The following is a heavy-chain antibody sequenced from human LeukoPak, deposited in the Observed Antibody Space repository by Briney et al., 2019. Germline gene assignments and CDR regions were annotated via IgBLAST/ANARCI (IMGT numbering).Heavy chain of an antibody. CDR3: AKGPGPYCSSTSCPPLFDY. CDR2: ISGSGGST. Sequence: TGGSLRLSCAASGFTFSSYAMSWVRQAPGKGLEWVSAISGSGGSTYYADSVKGRFTISRDNSKNTLYLQMNSLRAEDTAVYYCAKGPGPYCSSTSCPPLFDYWGQGTLVTVSS. V-gene: IGHV3-23*01. CDR1: GFTFSSYA. J-gene: IGHJ4*02. D-gene: IGHD2-2*01.